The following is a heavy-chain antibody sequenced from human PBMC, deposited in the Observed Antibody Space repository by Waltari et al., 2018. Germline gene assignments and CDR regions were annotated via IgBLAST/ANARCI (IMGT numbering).Heavy chain of an antibody. Sequence: QVQLQESGPGLVKPSETLSLTCTVSGGSISSYYWSWIRQPAGKGLEWIGRIYTSGSTNYNPSLKNRVTMSVDTSKNQFSLKLSSVTAADTAVYYCARYIRKRGYYYMDVWGKGTTVTISS. V-gene: IGHV4-4*07. J-gene: IGHJ6*03. CDR1: GGSISSYY. CDR2: IYTSGST. CDR3: ARYIRKRGYYYMDV. D-gene: IGHD3-10*01.